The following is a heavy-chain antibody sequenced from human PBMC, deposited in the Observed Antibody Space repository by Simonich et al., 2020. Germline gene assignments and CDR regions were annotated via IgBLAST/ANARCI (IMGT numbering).Heavy chain of an antibody. Sequence: QVQLVQSGAEVKKPGASVKVSCKASGYTFTGYYMHWVRQAPGQGLDGRGWTNPNSGGTNKAQKCKGRVTMTRDTSISTAYMELSRLRSDDTAVYYCARVRFEAFDIWGQGTMVTVSS. J-gene: IGHJ3*02. V-gene: IGHV1-2*02. CDR3: ARVRFEAFDI. CDR2: TNPNSGGT. CDR1: GYTFTGYY.